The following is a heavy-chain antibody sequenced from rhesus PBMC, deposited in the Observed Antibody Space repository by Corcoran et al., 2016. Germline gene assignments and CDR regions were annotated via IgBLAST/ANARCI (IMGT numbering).Heavy chain of an antibody. CDR2: IKRKPAVETA. CDR3: TTEIHPYYYGLDS. D-gene: IGHD3S6*01. Sequence: EVQLVESGAGLVQPGGSLRLSCTASGFTFSNSWRSWVSQDPGRGLEWGALIKRKPAVETATSAASVKVRFTISRNYSKNTRYLQMNSLKTEDTAVYYCTTEIHPYYYGLDSWGQGVVVTVSS. V-gene: IGHV3-30*02. CDR1: GFTFSNSW. J-gene: IGHJ6*01.